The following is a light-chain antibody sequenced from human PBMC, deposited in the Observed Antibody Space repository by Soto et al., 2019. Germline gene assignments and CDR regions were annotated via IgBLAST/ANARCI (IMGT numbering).Light chain of an antibody. Sequence: DIQMTQSPSSLSASVGDRVTITCRASQSISTYLNWYQQKPGKAPKVLIYEASSLQSGVPSRFSGSGSGTDFTLTITSLQPEDFATYYCQQSYNPPRTFGQGTKVEI. CDR2: EAS. J-gene: IGKJ1*01. CDR1: QSISTY. V-gene: IGKV1-39*01. CDR3: QQSYNPPRT.